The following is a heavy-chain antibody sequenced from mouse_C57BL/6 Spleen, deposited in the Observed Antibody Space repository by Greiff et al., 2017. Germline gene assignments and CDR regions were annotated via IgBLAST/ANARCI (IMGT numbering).Heavy chain of an antibody. CDR1: GYSITSGYY. D-gene: IGHD1-1*01. CDR2: ISYDGSN. J-gene: IGHJ4*01. CDR3: ARQFITTDMDY. V-gene: IGHV3-6*01. Sequence: VQLKESGPGLVKPSQSLSLTCSVTGYSITSGYYWNWIRQFPGNKLEWMGYISYDGSNNYNPSLKNRISITRDTSKNQFFLKLNSVTTEDTATYYCARQFITTDMDYWGQGTSVTVSS.